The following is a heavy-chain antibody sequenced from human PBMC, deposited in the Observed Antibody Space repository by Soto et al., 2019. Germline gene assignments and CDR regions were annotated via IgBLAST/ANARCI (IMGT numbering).Heavy chain of an antibody. D-gene: IGHD2-15*01. CDR2: IIPIFGTA. CDR3: ARDRCSGGSCYGMDV. V-gene: IGHV1-69*13. Sequence: SVKVSCKASGGTFSIYAISCVLQSPLQGLEWMGGIIPIFGTANYAQKFQGRVTITADESTSTAYMELSSLRSEDTAVYYCARDRCSGGSCYGMDVWGQGTTVTVSS. J-gene: IGHJ6*02. CDR1: GGTFSIYA.